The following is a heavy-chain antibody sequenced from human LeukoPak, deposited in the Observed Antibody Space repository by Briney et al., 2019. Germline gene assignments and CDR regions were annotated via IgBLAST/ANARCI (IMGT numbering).Heavy chain of an antibody. D-gene: IGHD6-19*01. Sequence: PGGSLRLSCAAPGFIFDNYAMHWVRQAPGKGLDWVSLISGDGGSTFYADSVRGRFTISRDNTRKSLSLQMSSLRSEDTALYYCAREIETSGWYDYWGQGTLVTVSS. CDR1: GFIFDNYA. CDR3: AREIETSGWYDY. J-gene: IGHJ4*02. V-gene: IGHV3-43*02. CDR2: ISGDGGST.